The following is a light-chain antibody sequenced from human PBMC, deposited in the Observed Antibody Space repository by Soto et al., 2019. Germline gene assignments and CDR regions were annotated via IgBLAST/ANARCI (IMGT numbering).Light chain of an antibody. V-gene: IGLV2-23*02. Sequence: QSVLTQPASVSGSPGQSITISCTGTGSDVGSYSLVSWFQLHPGKAPKLMIYQVTKRPSGVSNRYSGSKSGYTAALTISGLQTEDEADYYCFSYASSSTWVFGGGTKLTVL. CDR2: QVT. J-gene: IGLJ3*02. CDR1: GSDVGSYSL. CDR3: FSYASSSTWV.